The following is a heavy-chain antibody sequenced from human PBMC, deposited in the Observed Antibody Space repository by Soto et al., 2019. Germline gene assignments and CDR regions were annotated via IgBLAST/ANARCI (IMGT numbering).Heavy chain of an antibody. CDR1: GGSISSSSYY. Sequence: QLQLQESGPGLVKPSETLSLTCTVSGGSISSSSYYWGWIRQPPGKGLEWIGSIYYSGSTYYNPSLKRRVTISVDTSKNQFSLKLSSVTAADTAVYYWASPGGYGSGRGGDYWGQGTLVTVSS. CDR2: IYYSGST. V-gene: IGHV4-39*01. J-gene: IGHJ4*02. CDR3: ASPGGYGSGRGGDY. D-gene: IGHD3-10*01.